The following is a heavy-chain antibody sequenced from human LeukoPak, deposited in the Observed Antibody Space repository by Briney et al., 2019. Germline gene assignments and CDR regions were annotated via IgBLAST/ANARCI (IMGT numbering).Heavy chain of an antibody. Sequence: SETLSLTCTVSGGPISSYYWSWIRQPPGKGLQWIGYIYYSGSTNYNPSLKSRVTISVDTSKNQFSLKLSSVTAADTAVYYCARSATPLSIAAEWYFDYWGQGTLVTVSS. J-gene: IGHJ4*02. CDR2: IYYSGST. CDR1: GGPISSYY. V-gene: IGHV4-59*01. CDR3: ARSATPLSIAAEWYFDY. D-gene: IGHD6-13*01.